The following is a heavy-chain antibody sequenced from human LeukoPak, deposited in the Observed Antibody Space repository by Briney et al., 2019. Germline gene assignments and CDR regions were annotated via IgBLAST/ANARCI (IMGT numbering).Heavy chain of an antibody. J-gene: IGHJ4*02. CDR2: ISSSSSYI. Sequence: PGGSLRLSCAASGFTFSSYSMNWVRQAPGKGLEWVSSISSSSSYIYYADSVKGRFTISRDNAKNSLYLQMNSLRAEDTAVYYCARDQSDGSHPYDYWGQGTLVTVSS. V-gene: IGHV3-21*01. D-gene: IGHD5-24*01. CDR3: ARDQSDGSHPYDY. CDR1: GFTFSSYS.